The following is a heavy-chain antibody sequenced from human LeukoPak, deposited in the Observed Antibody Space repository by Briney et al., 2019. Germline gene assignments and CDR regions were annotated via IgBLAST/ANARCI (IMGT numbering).Heavy chain of an antibody. CDR2: ISYDGSNK. J-gene: IGHJ4*02. Sequence: GRSLRLSCAASGFTFSSYAVHWVRQAPGKGLEWVAVISYDGSNKYYADSVKGRFTISRDNSKNTLYLQMNSLRAEDTAVYYCASGPYYYDSSGYYFGGRDYWGQGTPVTVSS. D-gene: IGHD3-22*01. V-gene: IGHV3-30*04. CDR1: GFTFSSYA. CDR3: ASGPYYYDSSGYYFGGRDY.